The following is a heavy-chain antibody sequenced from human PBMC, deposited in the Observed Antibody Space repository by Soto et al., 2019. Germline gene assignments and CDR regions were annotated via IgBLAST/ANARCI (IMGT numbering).Heavy chain of an antibody. CDR2: INAGNGNT. Sequence: ASVKVSCKASGYTFTSYAMHWVRQAPGQRLEWMGWINAGNGNTKYSQKFQGRVTITRDTSASTAYMELSSLRSEDTAVYYCARDNYGSGSLYYYYGMDVWGQGTTVTVSS. V-gene: IGHV1-3*01. CDR1: GYTFTSYA. CDR3: ARDNYGSGSLYYYYGMDV. D-gene: IGHD3-10*01. J-gene: IGHJ6*02.